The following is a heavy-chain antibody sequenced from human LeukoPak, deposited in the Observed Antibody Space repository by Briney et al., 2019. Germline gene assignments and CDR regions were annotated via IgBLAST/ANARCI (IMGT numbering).Heavy chain of an antibody. CDR3: ARDRAVAGTGLYYFDY. V-gene: IGHV3-7*01. D-gene: IGHD6-19*01. Sequence: GGSLRLSCAASGFTYSSYWMSWVRQGPGKGLEWVANIKQDGSEKYYVDSVRGRFTISRDNAKNSLYLQMNSLRAEDTAVYYCARDRAVAGTGLYYFDYWGQGTLVTVSS. J-gene: IGHJ4*02. CDR2: IKQDGSEK. CDR1: GFTYSSYW.